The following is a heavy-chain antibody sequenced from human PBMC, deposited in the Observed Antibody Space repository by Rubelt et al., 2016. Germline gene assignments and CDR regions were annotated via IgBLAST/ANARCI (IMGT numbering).Heavy chain of an antibody. D-gene: IGHD3-3*02. V-gene: IGHV3-33*01. J-gene: IGHJ3*02. CDR1: GFTFSSYG. CDR3: ARDTHFWSGYYCAFDI. Sequence: QVQLVESGGGVVQPGRSLRLSCAASGFTFSSYGMHWVRQAPGKGLEWVAVIWYDGSNKYYADSVKGRLTISRDNSMNRRYLKMNSLRSEERAVYYCARDTHFWSGYYCAFDIWGQGTMVTVSS. CDR2: IWYDGSNK.